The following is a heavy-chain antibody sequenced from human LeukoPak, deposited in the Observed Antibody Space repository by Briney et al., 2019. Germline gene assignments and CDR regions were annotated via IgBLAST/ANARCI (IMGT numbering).Heavy chain of an antibody. CDR2: IYYSGST. CDR1: GGSISSGGYY. J-gene: IGHJ4*02. D-gene: IGHD4-17*01. V-gene: IGHV4-39*07. CDR3: TREDYGDASIDY. Sequence: SETLSLTCTVSGGSISSGGYYWDWIRQPQGKGLEWIGSIYYSGSTYYNPSLKSRVTMAVDTSKNQFSLRLTSVTAADTAVYFCTREDYGDASIDYWGQGTLVTVSS.